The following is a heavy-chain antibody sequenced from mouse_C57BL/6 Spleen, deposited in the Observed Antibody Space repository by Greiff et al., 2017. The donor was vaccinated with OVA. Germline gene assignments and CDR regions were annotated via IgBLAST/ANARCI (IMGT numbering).Heavy chain of an antibody. CDR3: ARGRGDYPSYAMDY. J-gene: IGHJ4*01. Sequence: VKVVESGPGLVQPSQSLSITCTVSGFSLTSYGVHWVRQSPGKGLEWLGVIWSGGSTDYNAAFISRLSISKDNSKSQVFFKMNSLQADDTAIYYCARGRGDYPSYAMDYWGQGTSVTVSS. CDR2: IWSGGST. V-gene: IGHV2-2*01. D-gene: IGHD2-4*01. CDR1: GFSLTSYG.